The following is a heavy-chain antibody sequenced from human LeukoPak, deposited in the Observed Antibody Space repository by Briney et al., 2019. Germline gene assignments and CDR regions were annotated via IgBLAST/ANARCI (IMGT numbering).Heavy chain of an antibody. CDR2: IYYSGST. Sequence: SETLSLTCTVSGGSISSHYWSLIRQPPGKGLEWIGYIYYSGSTNYNPSLKSRVTISVDTSKNQFSLKLSSVTAADTAVYYCARCYSSSSPYYYYYYMDVWGKGTTVTVSS. J-gene: IGHJ6*03. D-gene: IGHD6-6*01. V-gene: IGHV4-59*11. CDR1: GGSISSHY. CDR3: ARCYSSSSPYYYYYYMDV.